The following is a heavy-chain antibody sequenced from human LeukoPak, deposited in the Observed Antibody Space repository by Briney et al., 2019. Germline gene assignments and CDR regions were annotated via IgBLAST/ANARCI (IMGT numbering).Heavy chain of an antibody. Sequence: GGSLRLSCAASGFTFSSYGMHWVRQAPGKGLEWVAVISFDGSNKYYADSVKGRFTISRDNSKNTLYLQMNSLRAEDTAVYYCAKDSYYDSSGYYYPSVCSDYWGQGALVTDSS. CDR2: ISFDGSNK. CDR3: AKDSYYDSSGYYYPSVCSDY. D-gene: IGHD3-22*01. V-gene: IGHV3-30*18. CDR1: GFTFSSYG. J-gene: IGHJ4*02.